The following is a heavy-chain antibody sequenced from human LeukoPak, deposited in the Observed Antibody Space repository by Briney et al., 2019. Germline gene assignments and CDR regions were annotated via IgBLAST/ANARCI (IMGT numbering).Heavy chain of an antibody. Sequence: GGSLRLSCAASGFTFSGSAMHWVRQASGKGLEWVGRIRSKANSYATAYAASAKGRFTISRDDSKNTAYLQMNSLKTEDTAVYYCAGIAVAGDGVIDYWGQGTLVTVSS. J-gene: IGHJ4*02. D-gene: IGHD6-19*01. V-gene: IGHV3-73*01. CDR2: IRSKANSYAT. CDR3: AGIAVAGDGVIDY. CDR1: GFTFSGSA.